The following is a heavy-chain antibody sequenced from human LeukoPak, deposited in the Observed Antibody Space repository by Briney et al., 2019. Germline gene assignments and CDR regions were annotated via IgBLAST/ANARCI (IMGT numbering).Heavy chain of an antibody. J-gene: IGHJ4*02. CDR1: GFTFSSYG. CDR3: AGGRYYYGSGSYYTGEYYFDY. CDR2: IWYDGSNK. V-gene: IGHV3-33*01. Sequence: GGSLRLSCAASGFTFSSYGMHWVRQAPGKGLEWVAVIWYDGSNKYYADSVKGRFTISRDNSKNTLYLQMNSLRAEDTAVYYCAGGRYYYGSGSYYTGEYYFDYWGQGTLVTVSS. D-gene: IGHD3-10*01.